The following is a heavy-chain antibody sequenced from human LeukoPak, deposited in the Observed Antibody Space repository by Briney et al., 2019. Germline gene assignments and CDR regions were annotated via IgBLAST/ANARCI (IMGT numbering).Heavy chain of an antibody. CDR3: ATSTPSVDMDY. J-gene: IGHJ4*02. CDR1: GYSISSGYY. V-gene: IGHV4-38-2*02. Sequence: SETLSLTCTVSGYSISSGYYWGWIRQPPGKGLEWIGSIYHSGSTNYNPSLKSRVTISVDTSKNQFSLKLSSVTAADTAVYYCATSTPSVDMDYWGQGTLVTVSS. D-gene: IGHD5-12*01. CDR2: IYHSGST.